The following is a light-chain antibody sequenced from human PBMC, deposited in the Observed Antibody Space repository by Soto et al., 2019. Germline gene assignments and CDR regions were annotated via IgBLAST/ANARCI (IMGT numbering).Light chain of an antibody. CDR2: DAS. J-gene: IGKJ5*01. V-gene: IGKV3-11*01. CDR3: QYRNTWPPA. Sequence: EIVLTQSPATLSLSPGERATLSCRASQSVGIYLGWYQQRPGQAPGLLIYDASNRAAGIPARFSGSGSGTDFTLTITSLEYEDFAVYYCQYRNTWPPAFGQGTRLEIK. CDR1: QSVGIY.